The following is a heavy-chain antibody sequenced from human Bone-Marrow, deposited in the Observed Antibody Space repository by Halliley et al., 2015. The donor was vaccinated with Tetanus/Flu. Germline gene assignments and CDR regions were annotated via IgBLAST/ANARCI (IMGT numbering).Heavy chain of an antibody. CDR2: LSGSGDST. CDR1: GLTFRTYA. Sequence: SLRLSCAASGLTFRTYAMSWVRQAPGKGLEWVSGLSGSGDSTYYADFAKGRFTISRDNSKNTLFLRVSSLTVDDTAVYYCAKGQSGRLTDWGQGTLVTVSS. D-gene: IGHD1-26*01. J-gene: IGHJ4*02. V-gene: IGHV3-23*01. CDR3: AKGQSGRLTD.